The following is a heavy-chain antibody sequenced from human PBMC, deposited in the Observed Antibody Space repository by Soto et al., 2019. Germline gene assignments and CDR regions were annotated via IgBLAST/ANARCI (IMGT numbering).Heavy chain of an antibody. J-gene: IGHJ6*03. CDR3: ARSHYYGSGSPPRNYMDV. CDR1: GFTFSSYS. Sequence: GGSLRLSCAASGFTFSSYSMNWVRQAPGKGLEWVSSISSSSSYIYYADSVKGRFTISRDNAKNSLYLQMNSLRAEDTAVYYCARSHYYGSGSPPRNYMDVWGKGTTVTVSS. V-gene: IGHV3-21*01. D-gene: IGHD3-10*01. CDR2: ISSSSSYI.